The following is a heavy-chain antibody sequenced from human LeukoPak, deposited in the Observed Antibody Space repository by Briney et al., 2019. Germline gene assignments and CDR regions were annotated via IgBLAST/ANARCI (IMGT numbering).Heavy chain of an antibody. CDR3: ASSGYYQNWFDP. Sequence: SETLSLTCSVSGGSITSYYWGWIRQPPGKGLEWIGRIYTSGSTNYNPSLKSRVTMSVDTSKNQFSLKLSSVTAADTAVYYCASSGYYQNWFDPWGQGTLVTVSS. D-gene: IGHD3-22*01. CDR2: IYTSGST. V-gene: IGHV4-4*07. CDR1: GGSITSYY. J-gene: IGHJ5*02.